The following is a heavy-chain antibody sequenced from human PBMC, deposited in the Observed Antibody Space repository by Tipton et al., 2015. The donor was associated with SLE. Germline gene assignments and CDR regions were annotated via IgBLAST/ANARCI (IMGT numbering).Heavy chain of an antibody. Sequence: SLRLSCAASGFTFSSYSMNWVRQAPGKGLEWVSSISSSSSYIYYADSVKGRFTISRDNAKNSLHLQMNSLRAEDTAVYYCARPRGQDPGGDYFDYWGQGTLVTVSS. CDR1: GFTFSSYS. CDR2: ISSSSSYI. J-gene: IGHJ4*02. V-gene: IGHV3-21*01. CDR3: ARPRGQDPGGDYFDY. D-gene: IGHD2-15*01.